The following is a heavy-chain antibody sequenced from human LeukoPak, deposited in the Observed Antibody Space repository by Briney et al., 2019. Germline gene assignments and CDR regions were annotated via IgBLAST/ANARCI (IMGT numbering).Heavy chain of an antibody. V-gene: IGHV3-30*04. CDR2: ISYDGSNK. Sequence: GGSLRLSCAASGFTFSSYAMHWVRQAPGKGLEWVAVISYDGSNKYYADSVKGRFTISRDNSKNTLYLQMNSLRAEDTAVYYCARRGDLRYFDWLLDYWGQGTLVTVSS. CDR3: ARRGDLRYFDWLLDY. D-gene: IGHD3-9*01. CDR1: GFTFSSYA. J-gene: IGHJ4*02.